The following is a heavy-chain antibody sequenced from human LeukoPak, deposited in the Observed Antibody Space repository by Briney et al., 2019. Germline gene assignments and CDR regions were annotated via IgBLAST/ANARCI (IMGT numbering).Heavy chain of an antibody. V-gene: IGHV4-59*01. Sequence: SETLSLTCSVSGGSISSYYWSWIRQPPGKGLEWIGYISYSGSTSYNPSLKSRVTISVDTSKNQFSLRLTSVTAADTAVYYCARGDYGDYAGAFDIWGQGTMVTVSS. CDR2: ISYSGST. CDR1: GGSISSYY. J-gene: IGHJ3*02. CDR3: ARGDYGDYAGAFDI. D-gene: IGHD4-17*01.